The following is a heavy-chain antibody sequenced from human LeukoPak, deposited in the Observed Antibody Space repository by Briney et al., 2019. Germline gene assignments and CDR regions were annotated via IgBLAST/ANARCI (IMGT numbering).Heavy chain of an antibody. CDR1: GGSFSGYY. Sequence: SETLSLTCAVYGGSFSGYYWSWIRQPPGKGLEWIGEINHSGSTNYNPSLKSRVTISLDTSKNQFSLKLSSVTAADTAVYYCARVGPYYDSSGYYYSGAFDIWGQGTMVTVSS. D-gene: IGHD3-22*01. CDR2: INHSGST. CDR3: ARVGPYYDSSGYYYSGAFDI. V-gene: IGHV4-34*01. J-gene: IGHJ3*02.